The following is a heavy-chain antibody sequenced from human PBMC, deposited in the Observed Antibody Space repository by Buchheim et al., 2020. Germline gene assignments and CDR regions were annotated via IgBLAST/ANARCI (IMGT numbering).Heavy chain of an antibody. CDR3: ARDRMGYCTNGVCYDLDLEYYYGMDV. CDR1: GFTFSSYW. Sequence: EVLLVESGGGLVQPGGSLRLSCAASGFTFSSYWMSWVRQAPGKGLEWVANIKQDGSEEYYVDSVKGRFTISRDNAKNSLYLQMNSLRAEDTAVYYCARDRMGYCTNGVCYDLDLEYYYGMDVWGQGTT. CDR2: IKQDGSEE. D-gene: IGHD2-8*01. J-gene: IGHJ6*02. V-gene: IGHV3-7*04.